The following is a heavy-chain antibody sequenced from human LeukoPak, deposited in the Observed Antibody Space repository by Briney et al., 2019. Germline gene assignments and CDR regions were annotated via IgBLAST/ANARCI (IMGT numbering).Heavy chain of an antibody. J-gene: IGHJ4*02. CDR2: INPNSGGT. D-gene: IGHD3-10*01. CDR1: GYTYTGYY. CDR3: ARTNGRITMVRGVPTADYFDY. V-gene: IGHV1-2*02. Sequence: ASVKVSGKASGYTYTGYYMHWVRQAPGQGLEWMGWINPNSGGTNYAQKFQGRVTMTRDTSISTAYMELSRLRSDDTAVYYCARTNGRITMVRGVPTADYFDYWGQGTLVTVSS.